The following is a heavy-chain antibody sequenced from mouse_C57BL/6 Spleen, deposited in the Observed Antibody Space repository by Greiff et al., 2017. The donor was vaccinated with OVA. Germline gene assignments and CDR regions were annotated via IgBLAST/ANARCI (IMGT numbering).Heavy chain of an antibody. V-gene: IGHV5-15*01. J-gene: IGHJ2*01. CDR3: ARQGPYYGSSPYYLDD. Sequence: EVKLVESGGGLVQPGGSLKLSCAASGFTFSDYGMAWVRQAPRKGPAWVAFISNLAYSIYYADPVTGRFTISRANAKNTRYLEMSSLRSEDTAMYYCARQGPYYGSSPYYLDDWGQGTTLTVSA. CDR2: ISNLAYSI. D-gene: IGHD1-1*01. CDR1: GFTFSDYG.